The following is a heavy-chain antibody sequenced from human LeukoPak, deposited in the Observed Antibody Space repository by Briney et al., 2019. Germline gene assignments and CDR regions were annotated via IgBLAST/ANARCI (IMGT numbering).Heavy chain of an antibody. J-gene: IGHJ4*02. V-gene: IGHV3-23*01. Sequence: GGSLRLSCAASGFTFSSYAMSWVRQAPGKGLEWVSGISAGGTRTYYAPSVRGRFTIFRDNSMDTVYLQMNSLRAEDTGVYYCAKYVMRETFFGGYWGQGTLVAVSS. CDR2: ISAGGTRT. D-gene: IGHD3-3*01. CDR1: GFTFSSYA. CDR3: AKYVMRETFFGGY.